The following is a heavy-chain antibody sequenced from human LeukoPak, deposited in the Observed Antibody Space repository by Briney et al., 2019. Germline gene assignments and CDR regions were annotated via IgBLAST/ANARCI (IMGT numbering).Heavy chain of an antibody. CDR2: IYPGDFDT. CDR3: ARPGSVSLNDGFAY. V-gene: IGHV5-51*01. Sequence: GESLKISCKGSGYSFTSYWIAWVRQMPGKGLECMGIIYPGDFDTRYSPSFQGQVTISVDKSISTAYLQWSSLKASDTAMYYCARPGSVSLNDGFAYWGQGTLVTVSS. D-gene: IGHD5/OR15-5a*01. J-gene: IGHJ4*02. CDR1: GYSFTSYW.